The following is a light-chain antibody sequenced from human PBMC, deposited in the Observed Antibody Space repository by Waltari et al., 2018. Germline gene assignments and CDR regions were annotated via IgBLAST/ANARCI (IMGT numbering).Light chain of an antibody. CDR3: QQYSNWPLT. J-gene: IGKJ4*01. CDR2: GAS. CDR1: QSVSSS. V-gene: IGKV3-15*01. Sequence: EIVLTQSPATLSLSPGERATPSCRASQSVSSSLAWYQQKPGQAPRLLIYGASSRATGIPDRFSGSGSGTDFTLTISSLEPEDFAVYYCQQYSNWPLTFGGGTKVEIK.